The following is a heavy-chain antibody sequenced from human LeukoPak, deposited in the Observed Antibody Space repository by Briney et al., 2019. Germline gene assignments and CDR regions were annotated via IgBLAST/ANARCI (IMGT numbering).Heavy chain of an antibody. CDR2: IIPIFGTA. V-gene: IGHV1-69*06. CDR3: ARSPTLRSLGPGYYYYMDV. Sequence: ASVKVSCKASGGTFSSYAISWVRQAPGQGLEWMGGIIPIFGTANYAQKFQGRVTITADKSTSTAYMELSSLRSEDTAVYYCARSPTLRSLGPGYYYYMDVWGKGTTVTISS. J-gene: IGHJ6*03. D-gene: IGHD3-3*01. CDR1: GGTFSSYA.